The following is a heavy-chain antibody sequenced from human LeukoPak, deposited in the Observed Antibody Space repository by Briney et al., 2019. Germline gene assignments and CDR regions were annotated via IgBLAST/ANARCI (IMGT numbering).Heavy chain of an antibody. CDR1: GGSISSSSYY. D-gene: IGHD4-17*01. CDR2: IYYSGST. CDR3: ARQSHDYGDLWWFDP. V-gene: IGHV4-39*01. J-gene: IGHJ5*02. Sequence: SETLSLTCTVSGGSISSSSYYWGWIRQPPGKGLEWIGSIYYSGSTYYNPSLKSRVTISVDTSKNQFSLKLSSVTAADTAVYYCARQSHDYGDLWWFDPWGQGTLVTVSS.